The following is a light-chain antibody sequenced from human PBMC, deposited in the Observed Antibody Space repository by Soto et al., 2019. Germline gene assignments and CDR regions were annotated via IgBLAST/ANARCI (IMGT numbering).Light chain of an antibody. J-gene: IGLJ3*02. CDR1: SGSVSSSNS. CDR2: STN. CDR3: GLYMGSGTWL. V-gene: IGLV8-61*01. Sequence: QAVVTQEPSFSVSPGGTVTLTCALSSGSVSSSNSPSWYQQTPGQAPRTLIYSTNTRSSGVPDRFSGSILGNKAALTITGTQADDESDYYCGLYMGSGTWLFGGGTKVTV.